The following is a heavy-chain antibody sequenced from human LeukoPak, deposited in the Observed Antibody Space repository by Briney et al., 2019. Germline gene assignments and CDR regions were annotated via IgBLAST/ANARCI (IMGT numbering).Heavy chain of an antibody. CDR1: GGSFSGYY. CDR2: INHSGST. V-gene: IGHV4-34*01. Sequence: SETLSLTCAVYGGSFSGYYWSWLRQPPGKGLEWIGEINHSGSTNYNPSLKSRVTISVDTSKNQFSLKLGSVTAADTAVYYCAAGGNGDYVDYWGQGTLVTVSS. D-gene: IGHD4-23*01. J-gene: IGHJ4*02. CDR3: AAGGNGDYVDY.